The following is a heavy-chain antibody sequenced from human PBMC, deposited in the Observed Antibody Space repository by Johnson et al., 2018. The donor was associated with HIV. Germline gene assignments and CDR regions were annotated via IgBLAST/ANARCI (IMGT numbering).Heavy chain of an antibody. J-gene: IGHJ3*02. CDR1: GFTFSDYY. V-gene: IGHV3-11*01. Sequence: QVQLVESGGGLVQPGGSLRLSCAVSGFTFSDYYMSWIRQAPGKGLEWVSYISSSGSTIYYADSVKGRFTISRDNAKNSLYLQMNSLRAEDTALYYCAREEVVAANAFDIWGQGTMVNVSS. D-gene: IGHD2-15*01. CDR3: AREEVVAANAFDI. CDR2: ISSSGSTI.